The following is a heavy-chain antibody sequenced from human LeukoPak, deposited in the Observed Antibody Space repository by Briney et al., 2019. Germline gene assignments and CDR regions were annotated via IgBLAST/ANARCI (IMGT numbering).Heavy chain of an antibody. V-gene: IGHV3-23*01. J-gene: IGHJ4*02. CDR1: GFTFSNYA. CDR3: AKDQGSHRESDY. CDR2: IGGSGDSI. Sequence: GALRLSCAASGFTFSNYAMNWVRQAPGKGLEWVSKIGGSGDSIYYADSVKGRFTISRDNSKNTLYLQMNSPRVEDTAIYYCAKDQGSHRESDYWGQGTLVTVSS. D-gene: IGHD3-16*02.